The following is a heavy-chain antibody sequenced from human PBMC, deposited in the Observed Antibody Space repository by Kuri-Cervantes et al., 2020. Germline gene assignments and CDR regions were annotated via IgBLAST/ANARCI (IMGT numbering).Heavy chain of an antibody. CDR3: ARDYNILTAYQYYFDY. D-gene: IGHD3-9*01. V-gene: IGHV1-46*01. J-gene: IGHJ4*02. CDR1: GYTFTSYD. Sequence: ASVKVSCKASGYTFTSYDINWVRQATGQGLEWMGIINPSGGSTTYARRFQGRVTMTRDTSTSTVYMELSSLRSEDTAVYYCARDYNILTAYQYYFDYWGQGTLVTVSS. CDR2: INPSGGST.